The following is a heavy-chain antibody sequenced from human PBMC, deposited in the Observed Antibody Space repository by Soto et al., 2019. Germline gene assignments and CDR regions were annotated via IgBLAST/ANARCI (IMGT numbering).Heavy chain of an antibody. V-gene: IGHV3-30*04. CDR2: ISHDGNKM. D-gene: IGHD6-13*01. CDR3: ARTAAAGFKVPRLDY. Sequence: QVQLVESGGGAVQPGRSLRLACAASGFILNSYFMYWVRRAPGKGLEWVAVISHDGNKMYYADSVKGRFTISRDNSKNTVYLQMNTLRREDTALYYCARTAAAGFKVPRLDYWGQGTRVTVSS. CDR1: GFILNSYF. J-gene: IGHJ4*02.